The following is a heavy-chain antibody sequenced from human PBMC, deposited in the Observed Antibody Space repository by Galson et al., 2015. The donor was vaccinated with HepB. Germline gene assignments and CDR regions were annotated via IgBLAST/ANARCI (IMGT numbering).Heavy chain of an antibody. Sequence: SLRLSCAASGFTFSSYNMNWVRQAPGKRLEWVSSISSSSSYIYYADSVKGRFTISRDNAMNSLYLQMNSLRAEDTAVYYCARDQKEWGVAVAATDYWGQGTLVTVSS. D-gene: IGHD6-19*01. CDR1: GFTFSSYN. J-gene: IGHJ4*02. CDR3: ARDQKEWGVAVAATDY. CDR2: ISSSSSYI. V-gene: IGHV3-21*01.